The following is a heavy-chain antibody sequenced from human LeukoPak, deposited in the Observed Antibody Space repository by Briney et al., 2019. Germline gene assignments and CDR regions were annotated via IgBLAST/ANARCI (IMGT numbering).Heavy chain of an antibody. D-gene: IGHD6-13*01. Sequence: GGSLRLSCAASGFTFSSYAMHWVRQAPGKGLEWVAVISYDGSNKYYADSVKGRFTISRDNSKNTLYLQMNSLRAEDRAVYYCARDVVGSSNNGMDVWGQGTTVTVSS. J-gene: IGHJ6*02. CDR2: ISYDGSNK. CDR3: ARDVVGSSNNGMDV. V-gene: IGHV3-30-3*01. CDR1: GFTFSSYA.